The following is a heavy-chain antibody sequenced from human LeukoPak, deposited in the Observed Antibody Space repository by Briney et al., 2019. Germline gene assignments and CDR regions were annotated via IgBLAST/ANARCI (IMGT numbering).Heavy chain of an antibody. V-gene: IGHV1-46*01. CDR1: GYTFTSYY. Sequence: ASVKVSCKASGYTFTSYYMHWVRQAPGQGPEWMGIINPSGGSTTFAQKFQGRVTMTRDTSASTAYMELSSLRSEDTAVYYCARALTYGGYSYGLPYWGQGTLVTVSS. CDR2: INPSGGST. D-gene: IGHD5-18*01. CDR3: ARALTYGGYSYGLPY. J-gene: IGHJ4*02.